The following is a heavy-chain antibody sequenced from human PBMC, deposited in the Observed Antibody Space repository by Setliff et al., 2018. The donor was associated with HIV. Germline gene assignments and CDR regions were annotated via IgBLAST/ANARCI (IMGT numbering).Heavy chain of an antibody. CDR1: GYTFSSYD. Sequence: ASVKVSCKASGYTFSSYDINWVRRATGQGFEWMGWMNPNSGNTGYAQKFQGRVTMTRDTSIGTAYMELNNLKFEDTAVYYCARARRDSYDRGRRNHYYIDVWGKGTPVTVSS. CDR3: ARARRDSYDRGRRNHYYIDV. D-gene: IGHD3-22*01. J-gene: IGHJ6*03. V-gene: IGHV1-8*02. CDR2: MNPNSGNT.